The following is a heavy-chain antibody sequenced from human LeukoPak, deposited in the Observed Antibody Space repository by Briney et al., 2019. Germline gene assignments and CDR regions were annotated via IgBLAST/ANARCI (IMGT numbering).Heavy chain of an antibody. J-gene: IGHJ4*02. CDR3: ARAGYTISSYRFDY. D-gene: IGHD3-16*02. CDR1: GGSINSYW. V-gene: IGHV4-4*07. Sequence: PSETLSLTCSVSGGSINSYWWSWIRQPAGQGLEFIGRIYTTGMTNYNPSLKSRVSMSVDTSKNQFSLELRSVTAADTAVYFCARAGYTISSYRFDYWGQGALVTVSS. CDR2: IYTTGMT.